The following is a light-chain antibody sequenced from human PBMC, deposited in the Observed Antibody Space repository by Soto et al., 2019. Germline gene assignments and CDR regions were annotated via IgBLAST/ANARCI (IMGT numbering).Light chain of an antibody. CDR3: QQRHMRRIT. V-gene: IGKV3-11*01. CDR2: DAY. J-gene: IGKJ5*01. Sequence: VLTQSPVTLTFSPGERATLSCRASQSFRVLLAWYQQKPGQAPRLLIYDAYNRATGIPPRFSGSGSGTDFTLTSSSLEPEDSAVYYWQQRHMRRITFGQGTRVDI. CDR1: QSFRVL.